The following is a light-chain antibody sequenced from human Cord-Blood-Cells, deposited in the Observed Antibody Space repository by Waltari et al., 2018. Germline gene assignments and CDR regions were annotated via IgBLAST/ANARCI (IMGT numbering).Light chain of an antibody. J-gene: IGLJ2*01. CDR1: SSDVGGYNY. CDR2: ESS. CDR3: SSYAGSNNLV. Sequence: QSALTQPPSASGSPGQSVTISCTGTSSDVGGYNYVSWYQQHPGKAPKLMIYESSKRPSGVRDRFSGSKSGNTASLTVSGLQAEDEADYSCSSYAGSNNLVFGGGTKLTVL. V-gene: IGLV2-8*01.